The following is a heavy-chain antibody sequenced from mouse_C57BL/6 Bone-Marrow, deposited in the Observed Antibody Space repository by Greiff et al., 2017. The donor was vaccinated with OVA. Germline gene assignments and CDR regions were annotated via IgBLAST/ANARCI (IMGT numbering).Heavy chain of an antibody. Sequence: QVQLKQPGAELVKPGASVTLSCKASGYTFTSYWMHWVKQRPGQGLEWIGMIHPNSGSTNYNEKFKSKATLTVDKSSSTAYMQLSSLTSEDSAGEYCARLEGSRGCADWGKGTLVTVS. CDR2: IHPNSGST. J-gene: IGHJ3*01. CDR1: GYTFTSYW. CDR3: ARLEGSRGCAD. V-gene: IGHV1-64*01.